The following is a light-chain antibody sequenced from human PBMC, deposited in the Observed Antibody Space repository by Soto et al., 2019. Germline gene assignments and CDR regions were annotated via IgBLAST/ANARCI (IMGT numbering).Light chain of an antibody. J-gene: IGLJ2*01. CDR2: EVN. Sequence: QSALTQPPSASGSPGQSVTISCTGTSSDVGGYNYVSWYQQHPGKAPKLMFYEVNKRPSGVPDRFSGSKSGNTASLTVSGLQAEDEADYYCTSYAGSNNFVVFGGGTKLTVL. CDR3: TSYAGSNNFVV. V-gene: IGLV2-8*01. CDR1: SSDVGGYNY.